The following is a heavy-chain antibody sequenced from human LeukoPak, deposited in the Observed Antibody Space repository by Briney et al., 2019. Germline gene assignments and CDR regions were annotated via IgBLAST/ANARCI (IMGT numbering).Heavy chain of an antibody. D-gene: IGHD6-19*01. J-gene: IGHJ4*02. V-gene: IGHV3-33*01. CDR3: ARDWGVAGSFDY. Sequence: GGSLRLSCAASGFIFRSYGMHWVRQAPGKGLEWVAVIWYDGSNQNYADSVKGRFTISRDNAKNTLYLQMNSLRAEDTAVYYCARDWGVAGSFDYWGQGTLVTVSS. CDR2: IWYDGSNQ. CDR1: GFIFRSYG.